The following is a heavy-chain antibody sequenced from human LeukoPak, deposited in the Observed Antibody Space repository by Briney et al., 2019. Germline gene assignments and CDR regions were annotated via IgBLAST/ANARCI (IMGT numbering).Heavy chain of an antibody. CDR2: INHSGST. CDR1: GGSFSGYY. V-gene: IGHV4-34*01. CDR3: ARGRDVLTINWFDP. Sequence: SETLSLTCAVYGGSFSGYYWSWIRHPPGKGLEWIGEINHSGSTNYNPSLKSRVTISVDTSKNQFSLKLSSVTAADTAVYYCARGRDVLTINWFDPWGQGTLVTVSS. D-gene: IGHD2-15*01. J-gene: IGHJ5*02.